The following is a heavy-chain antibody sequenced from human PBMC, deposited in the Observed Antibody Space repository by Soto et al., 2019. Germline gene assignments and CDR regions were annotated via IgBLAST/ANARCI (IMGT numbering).Heavy chain of an antibody. V-gene: IGHV3-7*01. Sequence: GRSLRLSCAASGFTFISYWMSWVRQAPGKGLEWVANIKQDGSEKYYVDSVKGRFTISRDNAKNSLYLQMNSLRAEDTAVYYCAREFLEEGYYYYYMDVWGKGTTVTLSS. CDR3: AREFLEEGYYYYYMDV. D-gene: IGHD3-3*01. CDR2: IKQDGSEK. J-gene: IGHJ6*03. CDR1: GFTFISYW.